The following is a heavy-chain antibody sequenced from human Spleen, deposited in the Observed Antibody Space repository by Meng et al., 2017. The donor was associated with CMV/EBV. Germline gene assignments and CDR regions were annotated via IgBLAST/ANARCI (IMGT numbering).Heavy chain of an antibody. J-gene: IGHJ4*02. D-gene: IGHD4-17*01. Sequence: CKGSGYRFTSYWIGWVRQMPGKGLEWMGIIYPGDSDTRYSPSFQGQVTISADKSISTAYLQWSSLKASDTAIYYCARRYDDYQYFNYWGQGTLVTVSS. CDR1: GYRFTSYW. CDR3: ARRYDDYQYFNY. CDR2: IYPGDSDT. V-gene: IGHV5-51*01.